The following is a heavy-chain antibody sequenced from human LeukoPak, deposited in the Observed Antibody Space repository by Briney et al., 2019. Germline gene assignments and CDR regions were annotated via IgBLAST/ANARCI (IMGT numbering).Heavy chain of an antibody. D-gene: IGHD5-18*01. CDR1: GFTFSSYW. CDR2: INSDGSST. J-gene: IGHJ4*02. V-gene: IGHV3-74*01. Sequence: GGSLRLSCAASGFTFSSYWMHWVRQAPGKGLVWVSRINSDGSSTSYADSVKGRYTISRDNAKNTLYLQMNSLRTEDTALYYCAKDRRGYSYGSEFDYWGQGTLVTVSS. CDR3: AKDRRGYSYGSEFDY.